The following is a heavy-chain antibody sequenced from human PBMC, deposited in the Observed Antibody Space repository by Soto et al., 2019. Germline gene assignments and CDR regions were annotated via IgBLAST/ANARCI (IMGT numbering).Heavy chain of an antibody. V-gene: IGHV1-2*04. CDR2: INPNSGGT. Sequence: ASVKVSCKASGYTFTGYYMHWVRQAPGQGLEWMGWINPNSGGTNYAQKFQGWVTMTSDTSISTAYMELSRLRSDDTAVYYCARFSPGIEAFDIWGQGTMVTVSS. CDR3: ARFSPGIEAFDI. CDR1: GYTFTGYY. D-gene: IGHD3-10*01. J-gene: IGHJ3*02.